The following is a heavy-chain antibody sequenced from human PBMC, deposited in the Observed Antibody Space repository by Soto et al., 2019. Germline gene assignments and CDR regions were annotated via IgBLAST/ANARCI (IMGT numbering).Heavy chain of an antibody. CDR1: GFTFSDYY. D-gene: IGHD3-22*01. Sequence: PGGSLRLSCAASGFTFSDYYMNWIRQAPGKGLEWVSYITSSGRTTYYADSVKGRFTISRDNAKNSLYLQMNSLRAEDTAVYYCARFYYDSSGYLVPTVDYWGQGTLVTVSS. V-gene: IGHV3-11*01. CDR2: ITSSGRTT. CDR3: ARFYYDSSGYLVPTVDY. J-gene: IGHJ4*02.